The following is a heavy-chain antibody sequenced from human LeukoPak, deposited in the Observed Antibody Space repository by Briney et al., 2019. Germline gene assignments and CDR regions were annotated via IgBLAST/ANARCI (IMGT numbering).Heavy chain of an antibody. CDR1: VFTFRSYD. CDR2: IRYDGSNK. Sequence: GGSLRLSCAASVFTFRSYDMHWVRQAPGKGLEWVAFIRYDGSNKYYADSVKGRFTISRDNSKNTLYLQMNSLRAEDTAVYYCAKGDVGYCSSTSCQLFDYWGQGTLVTVSS. CDR3: AKGDVGYCSSTSCQLFDY. D-gene: IGHD2-2*01. J-gene: IGHJ4*02. V-gene: IGHV3-30*02.